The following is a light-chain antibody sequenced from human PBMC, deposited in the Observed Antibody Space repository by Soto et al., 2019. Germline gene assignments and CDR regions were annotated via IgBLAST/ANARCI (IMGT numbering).Light chain of an antibody. CDR3: HQYNNSPGT. J-gene: IGKJ1*01. V-gene: IGKV3-15*01. CDR2: AES. Sequence: MMTQSPATLSSSPWESATLSLRASQSVSRNFAWYQQKTGQAPRLLIFAESTRATGIPARFSGSGSGTEFTLTISRLQSDDFAVYYCHQYNNSPGTFGQGTKVDI. CDR1: QSVSRN.